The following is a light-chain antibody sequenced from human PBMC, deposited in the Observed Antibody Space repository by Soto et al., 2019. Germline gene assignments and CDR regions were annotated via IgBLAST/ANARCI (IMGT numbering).Light chain of an antibody. CDR3: QSYDTRLTAWV. V-gene: IGLV1-40*01. J-gene: IGLJ7*01. CDR1: GSNIGAGYD. Sequence: QSVLTQPPSVSGAPGQRVTITCSGSGSNIGAGYDVHWYQHVPGMPPRLLIFGTTNRPSVVPDRFSGSKSGTSASVAITGVQAEDEADYYCQSYDTRLTAWVFGGGTQLTVL. CDR2: GTT.